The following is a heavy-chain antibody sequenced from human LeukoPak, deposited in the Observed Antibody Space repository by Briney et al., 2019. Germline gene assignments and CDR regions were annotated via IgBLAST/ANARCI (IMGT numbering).Heavy chain of an antibody. CDR1: GGSISSSSAY. CDR2: IYYSKNT. Sequence: PSEALSLTCTVSGGSISSSSAYWGWIRQPPGKGLEWIGCIYYSKNTYYNPSLKSRVTISADTSKNQFSLRLSSVTAADTAVYYCARQMNTVTADYWGQGTLVTVSS. D-gene: IGHD4-17*01. CDR3: ARQMNTVTADY. J-gene: IGHJ4*02. V-gene: IGHV4-39*01.